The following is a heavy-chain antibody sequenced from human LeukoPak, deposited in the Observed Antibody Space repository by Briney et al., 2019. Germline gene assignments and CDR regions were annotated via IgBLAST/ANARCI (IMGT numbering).Heavy chain of an antibody. V-gene: IGHV4-59*03. D-gene: IGHD4-11*01. CDR1: GVSISTSC. J-gene: IGHJ1*01. CDR2: RCDDRRD. Sequence: PSETLSLTCTVSGVSISTSCWSWIRQSPGRGLEWVGYRCDDRRDLYNPSLRSRVSRVTISVDASEKQFSLSLRSVTAADTAMYYCARTTRVTPDGRAEYFEDWGQGTLVIVSS. CDR3: ARTTRVTPDGRAEYFED.